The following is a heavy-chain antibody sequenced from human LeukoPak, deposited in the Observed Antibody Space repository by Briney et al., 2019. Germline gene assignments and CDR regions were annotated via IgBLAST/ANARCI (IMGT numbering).Heavy chain of an antibody. CDR2: INPNSGGT. V-gene: IGHV1-2*02. D-gene: IGHD5-18*01. Sequence: KPGASVKVSCKASGYTFTDYYMHWVRQAPGQGLEWMGWINPNSGGTNYAQKFQGRVTMTRDTSISTAYMELSRLRSDDTAVYYCARDRSPAPGRGYGRGHFDYWGQGTLVTVSS. CDR3: ARDRSPAPGRGYGRGHFDY. CDR1: GYTFTDYY. J-gene: IGHJ4*02.